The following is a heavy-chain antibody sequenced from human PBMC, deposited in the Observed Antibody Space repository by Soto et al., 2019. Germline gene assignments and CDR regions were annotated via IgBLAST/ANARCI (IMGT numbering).Heavy chain of an antibody. J-gene: IGHJ4*02. V-gene: IGHV3-30*03. CDR2: ISYDGSNK. CDR1: GFTFSSYG. CDR3: ACDFWSGYYIXRGSFDY. Sequence: SLRLSCAASGFTFSSYGMHWVRQAPGKGLEWVAVISYDGSNKYYADSVKGRFTISRDNSKNTLYLQMNSLRAEDTAVYYCACDFWSGYYIXRGSFDYWGQGTLVTVSS. D-gene: IGHD3-3*01.